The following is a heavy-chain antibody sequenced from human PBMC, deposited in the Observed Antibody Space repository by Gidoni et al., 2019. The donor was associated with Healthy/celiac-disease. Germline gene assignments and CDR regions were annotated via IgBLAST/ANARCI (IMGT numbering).Heavy chain of an antibody. D-gene: IGHD6-19*01. CDR2: IDPSDSYT. V-gene: IGHV5-10-1*01. Sequence: CKGSGYSFTSYWISWVRQMPGKGLEWMGRIDPSDSYTNYSPSFQGHVTISADKSISTAYLQWSSLKASDTAMYYCARHRGSRYSSGWHSAGGAFDIWGQGTMVTVSS. CDR1: GYSFTSYW. CDR3: ARHRGSRYSSGWHSAGGAFDI. J-gene: IGHJ3*02.